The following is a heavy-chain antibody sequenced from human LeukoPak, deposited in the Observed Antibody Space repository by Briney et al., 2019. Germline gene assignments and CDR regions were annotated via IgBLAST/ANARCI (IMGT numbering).Heavy chain of an antibody. Sequence: GGSLRLSCAASGFTFSNNVMTWVRQAPGKGLEWVSVISANGGNPYYADSVKGRFTISRDNSKNTLYLQMNSLRAEDTAVYYCARGLVVTAIFTFDYWGQGTLVTVSS. CDR2: ISANGGNP. CDR3: ARGLVVTAIFTFDY. CDR1: GFTFSNNV. J-gene: IGHJ4*02. D-gene: IGHD2-21*02. V-gene: IGHV3-23*01.